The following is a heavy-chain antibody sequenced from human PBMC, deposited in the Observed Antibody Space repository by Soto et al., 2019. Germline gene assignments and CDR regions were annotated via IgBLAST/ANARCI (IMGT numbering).Heavy chain of an antibody. V-gene: IGHV3-7*01. J-gene: IGHJ5*02. CDR3: QRTAHLVCVSHTSCSGCFDP. CDR1: GFAFNSYW. Sequence: PGGSLRLSCAASGFAFNSYWMSWVRQAPGKGLEGVANINQDGSERYYVDSVKGRFTISRDNAKNSLYLQMNSLRAEDTAVYYCQRTAHLVCVSHTSCSGCFDPWGQGTMVNVSS. D-gene: IGHD2-2*01. CDR2: INQDGSER.